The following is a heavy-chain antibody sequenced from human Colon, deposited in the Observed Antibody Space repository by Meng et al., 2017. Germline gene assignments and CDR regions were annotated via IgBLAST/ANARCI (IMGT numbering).Heavy chain of an antibody. CDR1: GFTFGDYS. D-gene: IGHD3-10*01. Sequence: GESLKIFCPASGFTFGDYSMSWVRQAPAKGLEWVGFIRSKVYGGTTEYAASVKGRFTISRDDSKSIAYLQMNSLKTEDTAVCYCTSDRAPTMVRGGYDDYWGQGTLVTVSS. CDR2: IRSKVYGGTT. CDR3: TSDRAPTMVRGGYDDY. J-gene: IGHJ4*02. V-gene: IGHV3-49*04.